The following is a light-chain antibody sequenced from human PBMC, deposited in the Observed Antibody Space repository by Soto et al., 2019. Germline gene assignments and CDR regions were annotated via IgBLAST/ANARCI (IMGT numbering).Light chain of an antibody. CDR1: SSNIGNNY. V-gene: IGLV1-51*01. CDR3: GTWDSSLRVV. J-gene: IGLJ2*01. Sequence: QSVLTQPTSVSAATGQKVTISCSGSSSNIGNNYVSWYQQLPGTAPKLLIYDNNKRPSGIPDRFSGSKSGTSATLGITGLQTGDEADYYCGTWDSSLRVVFGGGTKLTV. CDR2: DNN.